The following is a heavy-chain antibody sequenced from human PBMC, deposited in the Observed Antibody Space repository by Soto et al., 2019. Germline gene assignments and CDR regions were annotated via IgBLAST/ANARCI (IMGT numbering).Heavy chain of an antibody. CDR2: ISASGDST. J-gene: IGHJ4*02. CDR3: AKVGITIFGDY. Sequence: EVQLLESGGGLVQPGGSLRLSCAASGFTFSSYGMTWVRQAPGKGLEWVSFISASGDSTYYADSVKGRFTVSRDNSKNTLFVQMNSLRAEDTAVYYCAKVGITIFGDYWGQGTLVTVSS. D-gene: IGHD3-3*01. V-gene: IGHV3-23*01. CDR1: GFTFSSYG.